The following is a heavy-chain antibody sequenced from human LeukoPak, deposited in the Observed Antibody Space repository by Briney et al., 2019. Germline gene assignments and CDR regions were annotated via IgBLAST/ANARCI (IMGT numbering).Heavy chain of an antibody. CDR2: IYYSGSA. CDR1: GGSISGFY. CDR3: ARDRDSSGWFDY. V-gene: IGHV4-59*01. J-gene: IGHJ4*02. D-gene: IGHD6-19*01. Sequence: PSETLSLTCTVSGGSISGFYWGWIRQRPGKGLEWIGFIYYSGSANYNPSLKSRVTMSVDTSKNQFSLKLSSVTAADTAFYYCARDRDSSGWFDYWGQGTLVTVSS.